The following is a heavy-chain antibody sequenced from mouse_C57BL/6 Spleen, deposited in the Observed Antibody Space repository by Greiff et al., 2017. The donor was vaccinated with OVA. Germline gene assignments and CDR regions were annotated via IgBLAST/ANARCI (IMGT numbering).Heavy chain of an antibody. CDR2: IDPSDSYT. CDR1: GYTFTSYW. J-gene: IGHJ2*01. D-gene: IGHD4-1*01. V-gene: IGHV1-50*01. Sequence: VQLQQPGAELVKPGASVKLSCKASGYTFTSYWMQWVKQRPGQGLEWIGEIDPSDSYTNYNQKFKGKATLTVDTSSSTAYMQLSSLTSEDSAVYYCARRGLLTGTDYWGQGTTLTVSS. CDR3: ARRGLLTGTDY.